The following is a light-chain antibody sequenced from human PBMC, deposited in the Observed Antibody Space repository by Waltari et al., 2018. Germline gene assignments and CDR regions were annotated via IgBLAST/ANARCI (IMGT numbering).Light chain of an antibody. J-gene: IGKJ4*01. CDR3: QQYNNWPFFSLA. CDR2: GAS. V-gene: IGKV3-15*01. Sequence: EIVMTQSPATLSVSPGERATLSCRASQSVSSNLAWYQQKPGQAPRLLIYGASTRATGIPARFSGSGSGTEFTLTISSLQSEDFAVYYCQQYNNWPFFSLAFGGGTKVEIK. CDR1: QSVSSN.